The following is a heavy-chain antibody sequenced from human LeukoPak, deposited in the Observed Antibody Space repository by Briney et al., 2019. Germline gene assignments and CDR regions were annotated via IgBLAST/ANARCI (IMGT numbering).Heavy chain of an antibody. CDR1: GGTFSSYA. D-gene: IGHD6-6*01. J-gene: IGHJ6*02. CDR2: IIPIFGTA. V-gene: IGHV1-69*13. CDR3: ARLDEYSSSSRYYGMDV. Sequence: ASVKVSCKASGGTFSSYAISWVRQAPGQGLEWMGGIIPIFGTANYAQKFQGRVTITADESTSTAYMELSSLRSEDTAVYYCARLDEYSSSSRYYGMDVWGQGTTVTVSS.